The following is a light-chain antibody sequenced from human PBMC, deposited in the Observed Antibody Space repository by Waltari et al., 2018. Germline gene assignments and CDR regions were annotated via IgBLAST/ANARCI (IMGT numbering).Light chain of an antibody. J-gene: IGKJ2*01. CDR3: QQCYSFPYT. V-gene: IGKV4-1*01. CDR1: QSVLSSSNNKNY. Sequence: DIVMTQSPDSLAVSLGERATINCKSSQSVLSSSNNKNYLGWDQQKPGQPPKLLISWASTRESGVPDRFSGSGSGTDFTLTIRSLQAEDVAVYYCQQCYSFPYTFGQGTKLEIK. CDR2: WAS.